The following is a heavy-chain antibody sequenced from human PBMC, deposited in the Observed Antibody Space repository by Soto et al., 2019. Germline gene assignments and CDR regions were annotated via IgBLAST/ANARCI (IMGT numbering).Heavy chain of an antibody. CDR2: ISGSGGST. Sequence: GGSLRLSCAASGFTFSSYAMSWVRQAPGKGLDWVSAISGSGGSTYYADSVKGRFTISRDNSKNTLYLQMNSLRAEDTAVYYCAKGIAARPKNWFDPWGQGTLVTVSS. D-gene: IGHD6-6*01. J-gene: IGHJ5*02. V-gene: IGHV3-23*01. CDR1: GFTFSSYA. CDR3: AKGIAARPKNWFDP.